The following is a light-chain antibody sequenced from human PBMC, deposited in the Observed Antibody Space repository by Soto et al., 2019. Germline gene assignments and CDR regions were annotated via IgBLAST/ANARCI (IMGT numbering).Light chain of an antibody. J-gene: IGKJ1*01. CDR2: DAS. Sequence: EIVLTQSPGTLSLSPGERATLSCRASQSVTSTYLAWYQQKPGQAPRLLIYDASNRATGIPARFSGSGSGTEFTPTISSLQPEDFATYYCLQHNSYPRTFGQGTKVDI. CDR3: LQHNSYPRT. V-gene: IGKV3-20*01. CDR1: QSVTSTY.